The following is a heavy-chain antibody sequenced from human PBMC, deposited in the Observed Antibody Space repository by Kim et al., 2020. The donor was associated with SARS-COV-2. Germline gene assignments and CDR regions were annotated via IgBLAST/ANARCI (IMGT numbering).Heavy chain of an antibody. V-gene: IGHV3-9*01. CDR3: TKGGPGYDFWSGQYF. CDR1: GFTFDDYA. CDR2: ISWNSGSI. Sequence: GGSLRLSCAASGFTFDDYAMHWVRQAPGKGLEWVSGISWNSGSIGYADSVKGRFTISRDNAKNSLYLQMNSLRAEDTALYYCTKGGPGYDFWSGQYFWGQGTLGTVSS. J-gene: IGHJ4*02. D-gene: IGHD3-3*01.